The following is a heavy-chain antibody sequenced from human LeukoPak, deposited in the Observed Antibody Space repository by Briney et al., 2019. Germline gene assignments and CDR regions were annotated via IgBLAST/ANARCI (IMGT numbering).Heavy chain of an antibody. D-gene: IGHD3-9*01. J-gene: IGHJ5*02. V-gene: IGHV1-2*02. CDR3: ARDGNYDILTGYPCDP. CDR2: INPNSGGT. Sequence: GASVKVSCKASGYTFTGYYMHWVRQAPGQGLEWMGWINPNSGGTNYAQKFQGRVTMTRDTSTSTAYMELSRLRSDDTAVYYCARDGNYDILTGYPCDPWGQGTLVTVSS. CDR1: GYTFTGYY.